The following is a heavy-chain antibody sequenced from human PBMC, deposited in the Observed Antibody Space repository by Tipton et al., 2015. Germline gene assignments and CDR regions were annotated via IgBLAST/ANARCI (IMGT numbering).Heavy chain of an antibody. CDR2: IYYSGST. V-gene: IGHV4-39*01. Sequence: LRLSCAASGLTVSPNYMAWVRQSPGKGLEWIGSIYYSGSTYYNPSLKSRVTISVDTSKNQFSLKLSSVTAADTAVYYCARTYDFTAYSPVGCWGQGTLVTVSS. CDR1: GLTVSPNY. CDR3: ARTYDFTAYSPVGC. D-gene: IGHD3-3*01. J-gene: IGHJ4*02.